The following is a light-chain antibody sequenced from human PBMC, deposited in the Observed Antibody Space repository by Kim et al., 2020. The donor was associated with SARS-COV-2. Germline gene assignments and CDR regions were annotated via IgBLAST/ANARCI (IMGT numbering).Light chain of an antibody. CDR1: SNNVGNQG. CDR3: SAWDSSLSAWV. CDR2: KNN. J-gene: IGLJ3*02. V-gene: IGLV10-54*01. Sequence: QAGLTQPPSVSKGLRQTATLTCTGNSNNVGNQGAAWLQQHQGHPPKLLSYKNNNRPSGIPERFSASRSGNTASLTITGLQPEDEADYYCSAWDSSLSAWVFGGGTQLTVL.